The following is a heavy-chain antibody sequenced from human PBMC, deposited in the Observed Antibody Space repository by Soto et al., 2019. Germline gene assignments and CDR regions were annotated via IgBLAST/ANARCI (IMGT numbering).Heavy chain of an antibody. J-gene: IGHJ4*02. CDR3: AKDLTGTTFFYYFDY. Sequence: GESLKISCAASGFTFSSYAMSWVRQAPGKGLEWVSAISGSGGSTYYADSVKGRFTISRDNSKNTLYLQMNSLRAEDTAVYYCAKDLTGTTFFYYFDYWGQGTLVTVSS. D-gene: IGHD1-7*01. V-gene: IGHV3-23*01. CDR1: GFTFSSYA. CDR2: ISGSGGST.